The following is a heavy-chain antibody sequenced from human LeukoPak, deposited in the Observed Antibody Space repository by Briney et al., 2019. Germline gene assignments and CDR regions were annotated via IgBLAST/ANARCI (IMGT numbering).Heavy chain of an antibody. D-gene: IGHD6-19*01. CDR1: GYSISSGYY. CDR2: IYHSGST. V-gene: IGHV4-38-2*02. J-gene: IGHJ4*02. Sequence: SETLSLTCTVSGYSISSGYYWGWIRQPPGKGLEWIGSIYHSGSTNYNPSLKSRVTISVDTSKNQFSLKLSSVTAADTAVYYCARDGMDGSGWYLDWGQGTLVTVSS. CDR3: ARDGMDGSGWYLD.